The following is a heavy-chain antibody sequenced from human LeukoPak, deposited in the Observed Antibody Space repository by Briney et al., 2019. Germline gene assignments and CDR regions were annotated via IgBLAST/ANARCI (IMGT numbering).Heavy chain of an antibody. J-gene: IGHJ4*02. CDR2: IWYDGSNK. D-gene: IGHD3-22*01. CDR3: AREAEDYYDSSGYYLDY. Sequence: GRSLRLSCAASGFTFSSYGMHWVRQAPGKGLEWVAVIWYDGSNKYYADSVKGRFTISRDNSKNTLYLQMNSLRAEDTAVYYCAREAEDYYDSSGYYLDYWGQGTLVTVSS. CDR1: GFTFSSYG. V-gene: IGHV3-33*01.